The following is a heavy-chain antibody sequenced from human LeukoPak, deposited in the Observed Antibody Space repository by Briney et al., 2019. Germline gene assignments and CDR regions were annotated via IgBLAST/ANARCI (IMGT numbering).Heavy chain of an antibody. V-gene: IGHV1-46*01. D-gene: IGHD6-6*01. CDR1: GYTVTSYY. CDR3: ARTAARRFDY. J-gene: IGHJ4*02. CDR2: LNPSGGSS. Sequence: GASVKVSCKASGYTVTSYYMHWVRQAPGQGLECMAILNPSGGSSNYAQKFQGRVTMTRDTSTSTVYMELSSLRSDDTAVYYCARTAARRFDYWGQGTLVTVSS.